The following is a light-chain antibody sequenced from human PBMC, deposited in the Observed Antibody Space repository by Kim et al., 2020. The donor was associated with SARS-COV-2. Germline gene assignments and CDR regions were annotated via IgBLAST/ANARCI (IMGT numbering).Light chain of an antibody. Sequence: PGQRPTLSCSASQTVSTNLAWYQQKPGQAPRLLIYGAFTRATGIPARFSGSGSGTEFTLTISSLQSEDFAVYYCQQYNIWPPMTFGQGTKVDIK. CDR2: GAF. CDR3: QQYNIWPPMT. CDR1: QTVSTN. J-gene: IGKJ1*01. V-gene: IGKV3-15*01.